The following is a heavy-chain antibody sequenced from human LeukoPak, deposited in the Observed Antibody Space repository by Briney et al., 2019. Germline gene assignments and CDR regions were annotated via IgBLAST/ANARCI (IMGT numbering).Heavy chain of an antibody. D-gene: IGHD6-13*01. CDR1: GFTFSSYS. CDR3: AREGSYSSSWYLDY. J-gene: IGHJ4*02. CDR2: ISSSSTI. V-gene: IGHV3-48*02. Sequence: GGSLRLSCAASGFTFSSYSMNWVRQAPGKGLEWVSYISSSSTIYYADSVKGRFTISRDNAKNPLYLQMNSLRDEDTAVYYCAREGSYSSSWYLDYWGQGTLVTVSS.